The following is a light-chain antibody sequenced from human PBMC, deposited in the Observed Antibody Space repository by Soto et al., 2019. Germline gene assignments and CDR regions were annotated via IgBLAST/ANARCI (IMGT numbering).Light chain of an antibody. V-gene: IGKV3-11*01. J-gene: IGKJ1*01. CDR3: QQRTDRPPWT. Sequence: EIVLTQSPATLSLSPGERATLSCRASQSIGLAIAWYQHKPGQAPRLLIFDTSQRATGIPARFRGSGSGTDFTLSISSLVPEDFAVYYCQQRTDRPPWTFGHGTKVESK. CDR1: QSIGLA. CDR2: DTS.